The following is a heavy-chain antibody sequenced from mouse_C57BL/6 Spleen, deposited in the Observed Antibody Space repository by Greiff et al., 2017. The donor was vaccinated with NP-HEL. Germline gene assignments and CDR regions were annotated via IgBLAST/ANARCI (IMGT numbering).Heavy chain of an antibody. V-gene: IGHV14-4*01. CDR3: TARNSGPIAY. CDR1: GFNIKDDY. D-gene: IGHD3-2*02. CDR2: IDPENGDT. Sequence: EVKLMESGAELVRPGASVKLPCTASGFNIKDDYLHWVKQRPEQGLEWIGWIDPENGDTEYASKFQGKATITADTSSNTAYLQLSSLSYESTGICCNTARNSGPIAYWGKETLVTVSA. J-gene: IGHJ3*01.